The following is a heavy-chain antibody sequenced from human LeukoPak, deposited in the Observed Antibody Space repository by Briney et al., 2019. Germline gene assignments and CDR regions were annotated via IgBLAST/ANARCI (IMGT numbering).Heavy chain of an antibody. CDR1: GFTFSSYA. CDR2: ISGNGGST. CDR3: ARDLSATARAYDY. Sequence: PGGSLRLSCAASGFTFSSYAMTWVRQAPGKGLEWVSAISGNGGSTYYADSVKGRFTIFRDNSKNTVYLQMNSLRAEDTAVYYCARDLSATARAYDYWGQGTLVTVSS. D-gene: IGHD1-26*01. J-gene: IGHJ4*02. V-gene: IGHV3-23*01.